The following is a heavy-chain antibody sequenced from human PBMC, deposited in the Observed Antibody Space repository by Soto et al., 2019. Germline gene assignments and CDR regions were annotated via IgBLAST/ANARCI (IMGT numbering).Heavy chain of an antibody. J-gene: IGHJ4*02. CDR1: GYTFTAYA. D-gene: IGHD3-16*02. CDR3: ARSAISPYGGLIGPFDY. CDR2: INPGNGNT. Sequence: QVQLVQSGGEEKKPGASVKVSCEASGYTFTAYAIHWLRQAPGQRLEWMAWINPGNGNTKYSQKFLGRVSITRDTSASTAYLELGSLRPEDTAVYYCARSAISPYGGLIGPFDYWGQGTLVTVSS. V-gene: IGHV1-3*05.